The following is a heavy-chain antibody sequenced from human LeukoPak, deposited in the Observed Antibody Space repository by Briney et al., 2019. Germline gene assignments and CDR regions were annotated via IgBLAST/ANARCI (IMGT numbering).Heavy chain of an antibody. J-gene: IGHJ3*02. V-gene: IGHV3-49*03. CDR1: GFTFGDYA. CDR3: TRDLNGDYGFAFDI. Sequence: GRSLRLSCTASGFTFGDYAMSWFRQAPGKGLEWVGFIRSKAYGGTTEYAASVKGRFTISRDDSKSIAYLQMNSLKTEDTAAYYCTRDLNGDYGFAFDIWGQGTMVTVSS. CDR2: IRSKAYGGTT. D-gene: IGHD4-17*01.